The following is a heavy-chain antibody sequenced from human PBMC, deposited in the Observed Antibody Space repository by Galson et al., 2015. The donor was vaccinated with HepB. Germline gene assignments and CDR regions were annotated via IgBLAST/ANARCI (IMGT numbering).Heavy chain of an antibody. V-gene: IGHV1-69*06. J-gene: IGHJ4*02. Sequence: SVKVSCKASGGTLRNYGISWVRQAPGQGLEWMGGINPVFGTAHYAQKFQDRVTISANRSTNTAYMELTTLTSADAAVYYCAGKAAVTPGYLAYWGQGTLVTVSS. CDR2: INPVFGTA. CDR1: GGTLRNYG. CDR3: AGKAAVTPGYLAY. D-gene: IGHD6-13*01.